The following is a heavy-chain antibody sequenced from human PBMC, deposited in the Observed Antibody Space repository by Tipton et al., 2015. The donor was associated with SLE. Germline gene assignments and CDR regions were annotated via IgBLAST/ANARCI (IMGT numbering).Heavy chain of an antibody. CDR3: ARLDWNDYVWEC. CDR1: GGSISSSSYY. Sequence: TLSLTCTVSGGSISSSSYYWGWIRQPPGKGLEWIGSIYYSGSTYYNPSLKSRVTISVDTSKNQFSLKLSSVTAADTAVYYWARLDWNDYVWECWGQGTLVTVSS. J-gene: IGHJ4*02. D-gene: IGHD3-16*01. CDR2: IYYSGST. V-gene: IGHV4-39*07.